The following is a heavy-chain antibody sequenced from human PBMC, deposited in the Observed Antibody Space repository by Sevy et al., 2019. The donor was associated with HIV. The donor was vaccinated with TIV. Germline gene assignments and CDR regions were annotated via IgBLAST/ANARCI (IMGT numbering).Heavy chain of an antibody. Sequence: GGSLRLSCAASGFTFSSFGMHWVRQAPGKGLEWLAVIWFDGSNKYYSDSVKGRFTISRAIAKNTLHLQMNSLRAEDTAVYYCARDLEFYDYGDYGPAFMPDFWGHGTLVTVSS. CDR3: ARDLEFYDYGDYGPAFMPDF. CDR1: GFTFSSFG. J-gene: IGHJ4*01. D-gene: IGHD4-17*01. V-gene: IGHV3-33*01. CDR2: IWFDGSNK.